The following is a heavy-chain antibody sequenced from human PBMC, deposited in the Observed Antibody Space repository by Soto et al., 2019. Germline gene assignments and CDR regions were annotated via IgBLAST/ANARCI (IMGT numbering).Heavy chain of an antibody. CDR3: AHRRFPRGLDY. CDR2: IYWDDDK. CDR1: GFSLSTSGVG. Sequence: QITLKESCPTLVKPTQTLTLTCTFSGFSLSTSGVGVGWIRQPPGKALEWLALIYWDDDKRYSPSLKSTLTITKDTSKNQVVLTMATMDPVDTATYYCAHRRFPRGLDYWGQGTLVTVSS. D-gene: IGHD3-10*01. J-gene: IGHJ4*02. V-gene: IGHV2-5*02.